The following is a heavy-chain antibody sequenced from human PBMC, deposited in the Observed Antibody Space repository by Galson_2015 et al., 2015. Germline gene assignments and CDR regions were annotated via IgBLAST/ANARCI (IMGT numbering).Heavy chain of an antibody. J-gene: IGHJ6*02. D-gene: IGHD1-26*01. CDR2: ISSSGSTI. CDR3: ARERRELPPYYYYYGMDV. V-gene: IGHV3-48*03. CDR1: GFTFSSYE. Sequence: SLRLSCAASGFTFSSYEMNWVRQAPGKGLEWVSYISSSGSTIYYADSVKGRFTISRDNAKNSLYLQMKSLRAGDTAVYYCARERRELPPYYYYYGMDVWDQGTTVTVSS.